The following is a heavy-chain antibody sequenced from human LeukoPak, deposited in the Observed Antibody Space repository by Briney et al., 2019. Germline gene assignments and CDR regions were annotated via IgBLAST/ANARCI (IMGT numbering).Heavy chain of an antibody. V-gene: IGHV4-39*01. D-gene: IGHD3-10*01. CDR1: GGSISSSSYY. CDR2: IYYSGST. CDR3: ARPMVRGVIAFDY. Sequence: KPSETLSLTCTVSGGSISSSSYYWGWIRQPPGKGLEWIGSIYYSGSTYYNPSLKSRVTISVDTSKNQFSLKLSSVTAADTAVYYCARPMVRGVIAFDYWGQEPWSPSPQ. J-gene: IGHJ4*01.